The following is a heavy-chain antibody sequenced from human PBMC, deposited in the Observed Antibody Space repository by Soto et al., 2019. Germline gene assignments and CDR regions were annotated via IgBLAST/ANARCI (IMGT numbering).Heavy chain of an antibody. V-gene: IGHV1-24*01. D-gene: IGHD2-15*01. CDR3: ATDPLYCSGGSCYWFDP. CDR2: FDPEDGET. CDR1: GYTLTELS. J-gene: IGHJ5*02. Sequence: ASVKVSCKVSGYTLTELSMHWVRQAPGKGLEWMGGFDPEDGETIYAQKFQGRVTMTEDTSTDTAYMELSSLRSEDTAVYYCATDPLYCSGGSCYWFDPWGQGTLVTVSS.